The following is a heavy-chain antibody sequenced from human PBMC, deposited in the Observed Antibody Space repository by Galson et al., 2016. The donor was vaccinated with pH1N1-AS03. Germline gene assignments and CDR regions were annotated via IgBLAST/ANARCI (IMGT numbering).Heavy chain of an antibody. CDR3: TNGRDAFYFGMDV. CDR2: IWNDGGTT. CDR1: GFTISKYG. J-gene: IGHJ6*02. Sequence: LRLSCAASGFTISKYGMHWVRQAPGKGLEWMAIIWNDGGTTHYADSVKGRFSISRDNSKDTVYLQMNSLRAEDTAVYHCTNGRDAFYFGMDVWGLGTTVSVSS. V-gene: IGHV3-33*06.